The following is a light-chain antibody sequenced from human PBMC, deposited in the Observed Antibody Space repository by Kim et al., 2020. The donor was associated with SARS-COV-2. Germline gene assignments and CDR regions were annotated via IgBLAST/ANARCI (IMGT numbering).Light chain of an antibody. CDR2: DAS. CDR3: QQRGSWPLT. CDR1: QSVSSH. V-gene: IGKV3-11*01. Sequence: EIVLTQSPATLSLSPGERATLSCRASQSVSSHLAWYQQKPGQAPRLLIYDASNRATGIPARFSGSGSGADFTLSISSLEPEDFAVYYCQQRGSWPLTFGGGTKVDIK. J-gene: IGKJ4*01.